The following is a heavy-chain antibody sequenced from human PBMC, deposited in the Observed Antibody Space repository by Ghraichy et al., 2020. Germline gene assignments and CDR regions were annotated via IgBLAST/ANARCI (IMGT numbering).Heavy chain of an antibody. CDR2: ISNDGSNT. CDR1: GFTFSSNG. D-gene: IGHD6-13*01. Sequence: GGSLRLSCAASGFTFSSNGMHWVRQAPGKGLEWVAVISNDGSNTYYEDSVKGRFTVSRDNSKNTLYLQMNRLRAEDTAVYYCAKDLPYSSSWYMPLYYYYGMDVWGQGTTVTVSS. V-gene: IGHV3-30*18. CDR3: AKDLPYSSSWYMPLYYYYGMDV. J-gene: IGHJ6*02.